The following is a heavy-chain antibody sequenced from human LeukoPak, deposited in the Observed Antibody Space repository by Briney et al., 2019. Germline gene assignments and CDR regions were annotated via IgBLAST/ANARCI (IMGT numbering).Heavy chain of an antibody. CDR3: ANYDFWSGYQFDY. D-gene: IGHD3-3*01. J-gene: IGHJ4*02. Sequence: SETLSLTCAVYGGSFSGYYWSWIRQPPEKGLEWIGEINHSGSTNYNPSLKSRVTIPVDTSKNQFSLKLSSVTAADTAVYYCANYDFWSGYQFDYWGQGTLVTVSS. CDR2: INHSGST. V-gene: IGHV4-34*01. CDR1: GGSFSGYY.